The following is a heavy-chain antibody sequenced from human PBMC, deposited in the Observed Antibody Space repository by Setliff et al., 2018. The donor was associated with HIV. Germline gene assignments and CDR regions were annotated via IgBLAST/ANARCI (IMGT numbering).Heavy chain of an antibody. D-gene: IGHD2-21*02. V-gene: IGHV4-39*07. CDR1: GGSISSSSYY. Sequence: SETLSLTCTVSGGSISSSSYYWGWIRQPPGKGLEWIGSIYYSGSTYYNPSLKSRVTISVDTSKNQFSLKLSSVTAADTAVYYCARDYCGGDCYFPDYYYGMDVWGQGTTVTVSS. CDR3: ARDYCGGDCYFPDYYYGMDV. CDR2: IYYSGST. J-gene: IGHJ6*02.